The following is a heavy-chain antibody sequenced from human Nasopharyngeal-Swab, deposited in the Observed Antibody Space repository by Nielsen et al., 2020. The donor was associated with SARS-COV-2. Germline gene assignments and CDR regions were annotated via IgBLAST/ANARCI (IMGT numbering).Heavy chain of an antibody. Sequence: PGKGLEWIGNIDESGTTFYSPSLKTRVTLSVDTSQNQFSLNLISVTAADTAVYYCARRVVSPEFYFDYWGQGALVTVSS. CDR3: ARRVVSPEFYFDY. V-gene: IGHV4-39*01. CDR2: IDESGTT. J-gene: IGHJ4*02. D-gene: IGHD2-2*01.